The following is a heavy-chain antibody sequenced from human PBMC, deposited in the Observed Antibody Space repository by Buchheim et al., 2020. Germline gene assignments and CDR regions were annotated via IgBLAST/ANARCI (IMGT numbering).Heavy chain of an antibody. D-gene: IGHD6-13*01. J-gene: IGHJ5*02. CDR1: GGSISSSSYY. CDR2: IYYSGST. Sequence: QLQLQESGPGLVKPSETLSLTCTVSGGSISSSSYYWGWIRQPPGKGLEWIGSIYYSGSTYYNPSLKSRVTISVNTSKNQFSLKLSSVTAADTAVYYCACTPGIAAGKNNWFDPWGQGTL. CDR3: ACTPGIAAGKNNWFDP. V-gene: IGHV4-39*01.